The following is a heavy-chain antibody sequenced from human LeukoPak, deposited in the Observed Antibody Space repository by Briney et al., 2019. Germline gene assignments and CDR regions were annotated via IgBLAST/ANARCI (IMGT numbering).Heavy chain of an antibody. Sequence: GGSLRLSCAASGFTFSSYGMHWVRQAPGKGLEWVAVIWYDGSNKYYADSVKGRFTISRDNSKNTLYLQMNSVRAEDTAVYYCAKSGRKYSSGWYDDYWGQGTLVTVSS. D-gene: IGHD6-19*01. CDR3: AKSGRKYSSGWYDDY. J-gene: IGHJ4*02. CDR2: IWYDGSNK. CDR1: GFTFSSYG. V-gene: IGHV3-33*06.